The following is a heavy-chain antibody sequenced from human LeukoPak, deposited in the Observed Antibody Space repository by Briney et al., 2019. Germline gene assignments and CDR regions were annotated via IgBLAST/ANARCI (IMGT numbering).Heavy chain of an antibody. J-gene: IGHJ4*02. D-gene: IGHD1-26*01. V-gene: IGHV3-30*02. CDR2: IRYDGSNK. CDR1: GFTFSSYG. CDR3: AKDALLVGATLYYFDY. Sequence: GGSLRLSCAASGFTFSSYGMHWVRQAPGKGLEWVAFIRYDGSNKYYADFVKGRFTISRDNSKNTLYLQMNSLRAEDTAVYYCAKDALLVGATLYYFDYWGQGTLVTVSS.